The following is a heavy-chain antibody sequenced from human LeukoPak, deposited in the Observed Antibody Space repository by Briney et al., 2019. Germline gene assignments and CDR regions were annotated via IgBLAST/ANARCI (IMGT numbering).Heavy chain of an antibody. CDR1: GYTFIGYY. CDR2: INPNSGGT. Sequence: ASVKVSCKASGYTFIGYYIHWVRQAPGQGLEWMGWINPNSGGTNYAQKFQGRVTMTRDTSISTAYMELSRLRSDDTAVYYCARDGGGYGDYPPGRFSMDVWGKGTTVTVSS. J-gene: IGHJ6*03. CDR3: ARDGGGYGDYPPGRFSMDV. V-gene: IGHV1-2*02. D-gene: IGHD4-17*01.